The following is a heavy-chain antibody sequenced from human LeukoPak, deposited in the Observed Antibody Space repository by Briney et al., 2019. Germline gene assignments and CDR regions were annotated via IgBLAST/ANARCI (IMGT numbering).Heavy chain of an antibody. Sequence: GGSLRLSCAASGFTFSSYAMSWVRQAPGKGLEWVSAISGSGGSTYYADSVKGRFTISRDNSKNTLYLQMNSLRAEDTAVYYCAKDLRAGTTEGEYFDYWGQGTLVTVSS. V-gene: IGHV3-23*01. J-gene: IGHJ4*02. CDR1: GFTFSSYA. D-gene: IGHD1-7*01. CDR2: ISGSGGST. CDR3: AKDLRAGTTEGEYFDY.